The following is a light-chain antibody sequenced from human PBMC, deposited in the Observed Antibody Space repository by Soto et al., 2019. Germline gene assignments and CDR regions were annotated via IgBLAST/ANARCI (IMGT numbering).Light chain of an antibody. CDR3: QQRSNWPPLT. V-gene: IGKV3-11*01. J-gene: IGKJ4*01. Sequence: EIVLTQSPGTLSLSPGDRATLSCRASQSVSIYLAWYQQKPGQAPRLLIYDASNRVTGIPARFSGSGSGTDFTLTISSLEPEDFAVYYCQQRSNWPPLTFGGGTKVDIK. CDR2: DAS. CDR1: QSVSIY.